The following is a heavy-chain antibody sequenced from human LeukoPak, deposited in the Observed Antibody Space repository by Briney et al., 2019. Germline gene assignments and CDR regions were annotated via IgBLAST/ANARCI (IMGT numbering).Heavy chain of an antibody. CDR2: IIPIFGTA. CDR3: ARDHYGNFDY. V-gene: IGHV1-69*05. D-gene: IGHD4-17*01. CDR1: GYTFTSYG. J-gene: IGHJ4*02. Sequence: SVKVSCKASGYTFTSYGISWVRQAPGQGLEWMGRIIPIFGTANYAQKFQGRVTITTDESTSTAYMELSSLRSEDTAVYYCARDHYGNFDYWGQGTLVTVSS.